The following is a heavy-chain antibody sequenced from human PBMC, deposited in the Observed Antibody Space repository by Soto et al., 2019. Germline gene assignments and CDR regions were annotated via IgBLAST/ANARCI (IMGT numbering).Heavy chain of an antibody. CDR2: ISAYNGDT. Sequence: QVQLVQSGVEVRKPGASVKVSCKASGYTFSTYGITWVRQAPGQGLEWVGWISAYNGDTNYARKFQDRVTMTTDTSTSTAYMELRSLRSDDTAIYYCARDAGDIEVVSGSIWRRGYGWFDPWGQGTLVTVSS. CDR1: GYTFSTYG. J-gene: IGHJ5*02. D-gene: IGHD2-2*02. V-gene: IGHV1-18*04. CDR3: ARDAGDIEVVSGSIWRRGYGWFDP.